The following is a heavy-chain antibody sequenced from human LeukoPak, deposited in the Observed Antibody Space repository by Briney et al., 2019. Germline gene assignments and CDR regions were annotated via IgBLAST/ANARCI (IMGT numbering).Heavy chain of an antibody. D-gene: IGHD2-2*01. CDR1: GGTFSSYA. CDR2: ITPIFGTA. Sequence: SVKVSCKASGGTFSSYAISWVRQAPGQGLEWMGGITPIFGTANYAQKFQGRVTITTDESTSTAYMEPSSLRSEDTAVYYCAAESDIVVVPAAGKTSLFDPWGQGTLVTVSS. V-gene: IGHV1-69*05. CDR3: AAESDIVVVPAAGKTSLFDP. J-gene: IGHJ5*02.